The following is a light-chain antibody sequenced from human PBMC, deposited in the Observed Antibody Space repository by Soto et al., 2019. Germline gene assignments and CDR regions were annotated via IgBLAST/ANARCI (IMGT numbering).Light chain of an antibody. CDR2: WAS. CDR3: RQYFNTPYT. CDR1: QSILYSSNNKNY. J-gene: IGKJ2*01. Sequence: DIVMTQSPDSLAVSLGERATINCKSSQSILYSSNNKNYLAWYQQKPGQPPTLLIYWASTRESGVPDRFSGSGSGADFTLTISSLQAEDVAVYYCRQYFNTPYTFGQGTKLEIK. V-gene: IGKV4-1*01.